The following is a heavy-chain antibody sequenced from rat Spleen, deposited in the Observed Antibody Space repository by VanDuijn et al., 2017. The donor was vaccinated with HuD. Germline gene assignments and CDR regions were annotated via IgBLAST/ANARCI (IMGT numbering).Heavy chain of an antibody. CDR3: ARRRYSPFDY. V-gene: IGHV5-7*01. Sequence: EVQLVESGGGLVQPGRSLKLSCAASGFTFSDYYMAWVRQAPKKGLEWVATISYDGSSTYYRDSVKGRFTISRDNAKSTLYLQMDSLRSEDTATYYCARRRYSPFDYWGQGVMVTVSS. D-gene: IGHD1-1*01. CDR2: ISYDGSST. J-gene: IGHJ2*01. CDR1: GFTFSDYY.